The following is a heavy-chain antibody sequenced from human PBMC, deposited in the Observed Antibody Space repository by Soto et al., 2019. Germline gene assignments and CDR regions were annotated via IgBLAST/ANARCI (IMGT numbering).Heavy chain of an antibody. D-gene: IGHD2-2*03. V-gene: IGHV3-23*01. Sequence: EVQVLESGGGLVQPGGSLRLSCAATGFTFSDFAMSWVRQAPGKGLEWVSRIYGGGNGPHYADSVKGRVTISRDNSKKTLYLQMNSLRADDTAVYYCAKMEGMDPWAYYVDYWGQGTLVTVSS. CDR3: AKMEGMDPWAYYVDY. J-gene: IGHJ4*02. CDR2: IYGGGNGP. CDR1: GFTFSDFA.